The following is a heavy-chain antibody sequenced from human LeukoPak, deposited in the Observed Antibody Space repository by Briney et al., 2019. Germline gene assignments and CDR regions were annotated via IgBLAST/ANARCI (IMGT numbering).Heavy chain of an antibody. CDR2: IYYSGST. V-gene: IGHV4-39*01. J-gene: IGHJ6*02. CDR1: GGSISSSSYY. CDR3: ARYDYYDSSGYYKSNYYYYGMDV. Sequence: SETLSLTCTVSGGSISSSSYYWGWIRQPPGKGLEWIGSIYYSGSTYYNPSLKSRVTISVDTSKNQFSLKLSSVTAADTAVYYCARYDYYDSSGYYKSNYYYYGMDVWGQGTTVTVSS. D-gene: IGHD3-22*01.